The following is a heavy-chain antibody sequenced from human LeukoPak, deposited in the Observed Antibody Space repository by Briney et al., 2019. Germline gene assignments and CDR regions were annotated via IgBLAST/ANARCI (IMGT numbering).Heavy chain of an antibody. Sequence: AASVKVSCKASGYTFPGYYMHWVRQAPGQGLEWMGWINPNSGGTNYAQKFQGRVTMTRDTSISTAYMELSRLRSDDTAVYYRAREHSSSSGKVFDYWGQGTLVTVSS. CDR1: GYTFPGYY. J-gene: IGHJ4*02. V-gene: IGHV1-2*02. CDR2: INPNSGGT. D-gene: IGHD6-6*01. CDR3: AREHSSSSGKVFDY.